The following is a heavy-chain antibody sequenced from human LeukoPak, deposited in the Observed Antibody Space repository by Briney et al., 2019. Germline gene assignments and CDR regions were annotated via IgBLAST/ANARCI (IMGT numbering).Heavy chain of an antibody. CDR2: IKGDGSHT. CDR3: VRDWDHFDFDS. J-gene: IGHJ5*01. V-gene: IGHV3-74*01. CDR1: GFTFSNYW. D-gene: IGHD3-9*01. Sequence: GGSLRLSCAASGFTFSNYWMHWVRQAPGKGLVWVSRIKGDGSHTIYADSVKGRFTISRDNAKNTLYLQMESLRAEDTAVYYCVRDWDHFDFDSWGLGTLVTVS.